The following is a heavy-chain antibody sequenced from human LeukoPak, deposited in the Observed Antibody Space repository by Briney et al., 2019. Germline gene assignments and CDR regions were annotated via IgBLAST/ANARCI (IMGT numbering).Heavy chain of an antibody. CDR3: ASGSSSVGY. J-gene: IGHJ4*02. CDR1: GFIYSDYY. CDR2: ISPNGTDI. D-gene: IGHD6-6*01. V-gene: IGHV3-11*01. Sequence: GSLRLSCAASGFIYSDYYMSWIRQSPGKGLEWISYISPNGTDIYSIDSVRGRFIISRDNAKNSLYLQMNSLRAEDTAVYYCASGSSSVGYWGQGTLVTVSS.